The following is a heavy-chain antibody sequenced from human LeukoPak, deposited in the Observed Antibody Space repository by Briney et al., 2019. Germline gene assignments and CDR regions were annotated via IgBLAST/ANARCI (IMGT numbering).Heavy chain of an antibody. CDR1: GGSISSYY. J-gene: IGHJ4*02. Sequence: SETLSLTCTVSGGSISSYYWSWIRQPAGKGLEWIGRIHTSGSTNYSPSLKSRVTMSVDTSKNQFSLKLSSVTAADTAVYYCARRDDQRVKFDYWGQGTLVTVSS. V-gene: IGHV4-4*07. CDR2: IHTSGST. CDR3: ARRDDQRVKFDY.